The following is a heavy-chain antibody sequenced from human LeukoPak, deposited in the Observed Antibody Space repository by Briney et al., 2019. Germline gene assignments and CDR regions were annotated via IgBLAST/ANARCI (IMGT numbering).Heavy chain of an antibody. D-gene: IGHD2-2*01. J-gene: IGHJ3*02. CDR1: GGSMSRYY. CDR3: ARLSAPDVEGAFDI. CDR2: IYTSGSGSS. V-gene: IGHV4-4*07. Sequence: SETLSLTCTVSGGSMSRYYWSWIRQPAGKGLEWIGRIYTSGSGSSTYNPSLKSRVTMSIDTSKNQFSLRLSSVTAADTAIYYCARLSAPDVEGAFDIWGQGTLVTVSS.